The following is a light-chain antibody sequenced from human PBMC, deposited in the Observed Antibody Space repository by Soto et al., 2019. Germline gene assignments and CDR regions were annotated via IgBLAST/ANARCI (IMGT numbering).Light chain of an antibody. CDR2: DAS. Sequence: EIVLTQSPATLSLSPGESATLSCRASESVRNYLAWYQQRPGQAPRLLIYDASNRATDIPARFTGSGSGTDFTLSISSLQSEDFAVYYCQEYIQWPPGMFGPGTTVDIK. CDR3: QEYIQWPPGM. V-gene: IGKV3-11*01. J-gene: IGKJ1*01. CDR1: ESVRNY.